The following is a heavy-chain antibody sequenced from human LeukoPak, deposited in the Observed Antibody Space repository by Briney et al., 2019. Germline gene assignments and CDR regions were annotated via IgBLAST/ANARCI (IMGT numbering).Heavy chain of an antibody. V-gene: IGHV1-69*13. D-gene: IGHD3-22*01. CDR3: AREGSPYSSGYYSVSGFDY. CDR1: GGTFSSYA. J-gene: IGHJ4*02. CDR2: IIPIFGTA. Sequence: ASVKVSCKASGGTFSSYAISWVRQAPGQGLEWMGGIIPIFGTASYAQKFQGRVTITADESTSTAYMELSSLRSEDTAVYYCAREGSPYSSGYYSVSGFDYWGQGTLVTVSS.